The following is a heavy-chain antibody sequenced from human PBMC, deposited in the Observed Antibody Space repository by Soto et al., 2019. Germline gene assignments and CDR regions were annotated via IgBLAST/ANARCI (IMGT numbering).Heavy chain of an antibody. CDR3: ARQVVDGTVAGAGSFDY. V-gene: IGHV4-39*01. J-gene: IGHJ4*02. CDR1: GGSISSTSYY. D-gene: IGHD6-19*01. CDR2: FYFSGST. Sequence: QLQLQESGPGLVKPSETLSLTCTVSGGSISSTSYYWVWIRQPPGKGLEWIGTFYFSGSTYYNPSLKSRVTISVDTSENQFSLKLSSVTAADTALYYCARQVVDGTVAGAGSFDYGGQGTLVTVSS.